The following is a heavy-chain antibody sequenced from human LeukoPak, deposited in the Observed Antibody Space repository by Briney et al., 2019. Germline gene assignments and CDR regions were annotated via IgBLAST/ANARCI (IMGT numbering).Heavy chain of an antibody. V-gene: IGHV3-33*01. D-gene: IGHD1-26*01. CDR3: ARDTGDSGGASFDY. Sequence: GGSLRLSCAASGFTFSSYGMHWVRQAPGKGLEWVAVIWYDGSNKYYADSVKGRFAISRDNSKNTLYLQMNSLRAEDTAVYYCARDTGDSGGASFDYWGQGTLVTVSS. CDR1: GFTFSSYG. CDR2: IWYDGSNK. J-gene: IGHJ4*02.